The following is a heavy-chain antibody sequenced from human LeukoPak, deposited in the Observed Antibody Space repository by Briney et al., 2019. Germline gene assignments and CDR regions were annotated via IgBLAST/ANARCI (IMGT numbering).Heavy chain of an antibody. J-gene: IGHJ4*02. CDR2: IYYSGST. Sequence: SETLSLTCTVSGGSISSSSYYWGWIRQPPGKGLEWIGSIYYSGSTYYNPSLKSRVTISVDTSKNQFSLKLSSVTAADTAVYYCARAKPRSAYCGGDCYLDYFDYWGQGTLVTVSS. CDR3: ARAKPRSAYCGGDCYLDYFDY. CDR1: GGSISSSSYY. V-gene: IGHV4-39*07. D-gene: IGHD2-21*02.